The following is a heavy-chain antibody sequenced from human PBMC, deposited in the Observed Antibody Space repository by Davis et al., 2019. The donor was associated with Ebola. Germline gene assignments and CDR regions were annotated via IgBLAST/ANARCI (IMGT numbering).Heavy chain of an antibody. D-gene: IGHD6-19*01. CDR1: GYSFSSYW. J-gene: IGHJ6*02. CDR3: ARRVRSGDPGMDV. CDR2: FYPADSSI. Sequence: GASLKISCKGSGYSFSSYWIAWVRQMPGKGLEWMGSFYPADSSIRYRPSFHGQVTISADKSISTAYLQWSSLEASDTAMYFCARRVRSGDPGMDVWGQGTTVTVSS. V-gene: IGHV5-51*01.